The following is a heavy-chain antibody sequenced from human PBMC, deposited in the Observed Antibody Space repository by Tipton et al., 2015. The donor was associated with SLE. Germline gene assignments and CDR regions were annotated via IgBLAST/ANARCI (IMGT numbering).Heavy chain of an antibody. V-gene: IGHV3-11*06. CDR2: ISSSSSYT. CDR1: GFTFSDYY. J-gene: IGHJ3*02. Sequence: GSLRLSCAASGFTFSDYYMSWIRQAPGKGLEWVSYISSSSSYTNYADSVKGRFTISRDNAKNSLYLQMNSLRAEDTAVYYCARDKTIAVAYDAFDIWGQGTMVTVSS. D-gene: IGHD6-19*01. CDR3: ARDKTIAVAYDAFDI.